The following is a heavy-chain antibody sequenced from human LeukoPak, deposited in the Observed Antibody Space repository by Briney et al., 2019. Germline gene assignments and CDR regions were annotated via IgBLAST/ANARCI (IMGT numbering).Heavy chain of an antibody. J-gene: IGHJ2*01. CDR1: GFTFSSYW. CDR3: ASPTLGYSSGWCLDL. Sequence: GSLRLSCAASGFTFSSYWMHWVRQAPGKGLVWVSRINSDGSSTSYADSVKGRFTISRDNAKNTLYLQMNSLRAEDTAVYYCASPTLGYSSGWCLDLWGRGTLVTVSS. V-gene: IGHV3-74*01. D-gene: IGHD6-19*01. CDR2: INSDGSST.